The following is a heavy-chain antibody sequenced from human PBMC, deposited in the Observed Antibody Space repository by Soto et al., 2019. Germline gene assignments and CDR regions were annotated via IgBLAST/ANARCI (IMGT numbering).Heavy chain of an antibody. D-gene: IGHD1-26*01. V-gene: IGHV1-18*01. CDR1: GYTFSTYG. CDR3: ARVGPSREVPYPFEY. J-gene: IGHJ4*02. CDR2: ISAYNHYT. Sequence: QVDLVQSGPEVRKPGASVNVSCKASGYTFSTYGISWVRQAPGQGLEWMGWISAYNHYTNYAQKFQDRATMTTDPSTNTAYMELRSLTSGDTAMYFCARVGPSREVPYPFEYWGQGTLVTVSS.